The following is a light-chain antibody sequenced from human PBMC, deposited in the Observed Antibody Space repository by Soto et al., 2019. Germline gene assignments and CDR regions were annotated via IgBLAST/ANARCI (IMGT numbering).Light chain of an antibody. CDR2: DAF. Sequence: EIVLTQSPATLSVSPGERATLSCRASQSVSSNLAWYQQKPGQGPRLLIYDAFTRATGTPARFSGSGSGTEFTLTISSLQSEDFAVYYCQQYDDWFSITFGQGTRLEIK. J-gene: IGKJ5*01. V-gene: IGKV3D-15*01. CDR1: QSVSSN. CDR3: QQYDDWFSIT.